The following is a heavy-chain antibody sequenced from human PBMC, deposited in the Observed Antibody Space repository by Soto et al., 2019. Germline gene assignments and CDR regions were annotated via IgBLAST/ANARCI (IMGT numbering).Heavy chain of an antibody. CDR2: ISSSSSYI. CDR3: ARDLLVGARFLYYYYYGMDV. J-gene: IGHJ6*02. Sequence: GGSLRLSCAASGFTFSSYSMNWVRQAPGKGLEWVSSISSSSSYIYYADSVKGRFTISRDNAKNSLYLQMNGLRAEDTAVYYCARDLLVGARFLYYYYYGMDVWGQGTTVTVSS. CDR1: GFTFSSYS. D-gene: IGHD3-3*01. V-gene: IGHV3-21*01.